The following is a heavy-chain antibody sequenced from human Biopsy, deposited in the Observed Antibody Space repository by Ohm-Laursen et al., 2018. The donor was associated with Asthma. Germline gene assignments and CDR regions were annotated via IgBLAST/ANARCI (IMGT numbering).Heavy chain of an antibody. D-gene: IGHD6-19*01. CDR1: GFVFDDYA. CDR2: IIWNGARV. J-gene: IGHJ4*02. Sequence: SLRLSCAASGFVFDDYALHWVRQTPGKGLEWVSSIIWNGARVDYADAVKGRFTISGDNAKNSLYLQMNTLKTEDTAIYFCAKASSSGWSAPLDYWGQGMLVTVSS. CDR3: AKASSSGWSAPLDY. V-gene: IGHV3-9*01.